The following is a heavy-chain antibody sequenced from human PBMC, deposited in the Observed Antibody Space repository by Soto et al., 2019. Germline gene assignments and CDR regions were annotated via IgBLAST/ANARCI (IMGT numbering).Heavy chain of an antibody. CDR2: ISAYNGNT. J-gene: IGHJ4*02. CDR3: ARVPLRYYDSSGLFDY. Sequence: VASVKVSCKASGYTFTSNGISWVRQAPGQGLEWMGWISAYNGNTNYAQKLQGRVTMTTDTSTSTAYMELRSLRSDDTAVYYCARVPLRYYDSSGLFDYWGQGTLVTVSS. D-gene: IGHD3-22*01. CDR1: GYTFTSNG. V-gene: IGHV1-18*04.